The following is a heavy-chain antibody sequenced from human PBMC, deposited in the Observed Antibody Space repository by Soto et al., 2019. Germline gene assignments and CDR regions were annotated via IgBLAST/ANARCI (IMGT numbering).Heavy chain of an antibody. CDR2: ISSSGSTI. CDR3: ARRTYGDYAYFDY. CDR1: GFTFNDYY. D-gene: IGHD4-17*01. V-gene: IGHV3-11*01. Sequence: PGGSLRLSCAASGFTFNDYYMSWIRQAPGKGLEWVSYISSSGSTIYYADSVKGRFTISRDNAKNSLYLQMNSLRAEDTAVYYCARRTYGDYAYFDYWGQGTLVTVSS. J-gene: IGHJ4*02.